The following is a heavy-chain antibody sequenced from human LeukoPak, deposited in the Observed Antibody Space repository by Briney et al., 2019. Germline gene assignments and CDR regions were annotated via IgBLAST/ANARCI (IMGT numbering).Heavy chain of an antibody. CDR3: AKVYSIAVAGTDLYYFDY. CDR1: GFSVSNYY. D-gene: IGHD6-19*01. CDR2: ISGSGGST. J-gene: IGHJ4*02. V-gene: IGHV3-23*01. Sequence: PGGSLRLSCAGSGFSVSNYYMSWVRQAPGKGLEWVSAISGSGGSTYYADSVKGRFAISRDNSKNTLYLQMNSLTAEDTAVYYCAKVYSIAVAGTDLYYFDYWGQGTLVTVSS.